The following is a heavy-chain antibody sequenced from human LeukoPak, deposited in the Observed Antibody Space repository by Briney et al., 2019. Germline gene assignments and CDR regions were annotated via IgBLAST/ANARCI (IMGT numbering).Heavy chain of an antibody. J-gene: IGHJ6*03. D-gene: IGHD6-25*01. Sequence: PGGSLRLSCAASGFTFSSYSMNWVRQAPGKGLEWVSSISGTSSYIFYADSVKGRFTISRDNAKNSLYLQMNSLRADDTAVYYCARFAAGGSYYYYMDVWGKGTTVTVSS. CDR2: ISGTSSYI. CDR3: ARFAAGGSYYYYMDV. V-gene: IGHV3-21*01. CDR1: GFTFSSYS.